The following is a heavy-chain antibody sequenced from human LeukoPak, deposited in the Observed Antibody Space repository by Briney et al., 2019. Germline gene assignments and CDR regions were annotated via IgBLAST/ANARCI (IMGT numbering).Heavy chain of an antibody. J-gene: IGHJ1*01. CDR2: IYYSGSGGT. Sequence: PSETLSLTCTVSGGSISSYYWSWIRQPPGKGLEWIGYIYYSGSGGTNHNPSLKSRVTISVDTSKNQFSLKLSSVTAADTAVYYCARARWGVVPAASPFQHWGQGTLVTVSS. D-gene: IGHD2-2*01. CDR3: ARARWGVVPAASPFQH. V-gene: IGHV4-59*12. CDR1: GGSISSYY.